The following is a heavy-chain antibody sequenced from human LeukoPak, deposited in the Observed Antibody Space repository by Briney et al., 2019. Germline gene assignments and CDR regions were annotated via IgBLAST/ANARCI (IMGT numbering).Heavy chain of an antibody. D-gene: IGHD3-22*01. CDR1: GGSISSXX. CDR2: XYTSXNT. J-gene: IGHJ4*02. Sequence: SETLSLTCXVSGGSISSXXXXXXXQPXXXXLXXXXHXYTSXNTNYNPSLKSRVTMSVDTXKNQFSLKLRSVTAADTAVYYCARDGYYFDSSGYYFWGQGTLVTVPS. CDR3: ARDGYYFDSSGYYF. V-gene: IGHV4-4*07.